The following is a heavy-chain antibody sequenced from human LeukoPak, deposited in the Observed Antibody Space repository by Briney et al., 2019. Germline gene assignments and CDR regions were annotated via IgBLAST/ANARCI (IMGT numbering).Heavy chain of an antibody. CDR1: GSTFSSYA. V-gene: IGHV3-23*01. Sequence: QTGGSLRLSCAASGSTFSSYAMSWVRQAPGKGLEWVSAISGSGGSTYYADSVKGRFTISRDNSKNTLYLQMNSLRAEDTAVYYCAKSRNYYDSSGYPYWGQGTLVTVSS. D-gene: IGHD3-22*01. CDR3: AKSRNYYDSSGYPY. J-gene: IGHJ4*02. CDR2: ISGSGGST.